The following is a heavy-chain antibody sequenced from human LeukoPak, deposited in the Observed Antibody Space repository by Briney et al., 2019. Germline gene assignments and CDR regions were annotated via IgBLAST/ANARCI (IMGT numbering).Heavy chain of an antibody. J-gene: IGHJ4*02. V-gene: IGHV3-23*01. CDR3: AKVKGWWPPTSADY. CDR2: IGPSGAKT. CDR1: GFTFSSYG. D-gene: IGHD2-15*01. Sequence: PGGTLRLSCAASGFTFSSYGMNWVRQAPGKGLEWVSGIGPSGAKTYYADSVKGRFTISRDNSKNTLYLQMSSLRVEDTAVYYCAKVKGWWPPTSADYWGQGTLVTVSS.